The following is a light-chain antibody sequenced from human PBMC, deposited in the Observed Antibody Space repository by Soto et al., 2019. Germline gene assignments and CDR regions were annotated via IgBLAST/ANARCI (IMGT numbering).Light chain of an antibody. CDR3: QQYSNWPPIT. CDR1: QSVSIH. J-gene: IGKJ5*01. CDR2: DTS. Sequence: ETVMTQSPGTLSVSLGEIATLCFSASQSVSIHLAWYQQKPGQAPRLLIYDTSTRATGIPARFSGSGSGTEFTLTISSLQSEDFAVYYCQQYSNWPPITFGQGTRLEIK. V-gene: IGKV3-15*01.